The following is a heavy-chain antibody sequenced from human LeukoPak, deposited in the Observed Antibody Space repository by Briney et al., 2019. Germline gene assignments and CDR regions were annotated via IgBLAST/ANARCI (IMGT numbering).Heavy chain of an antibody. V-gene: IGHV4-39*01. CDR2: VFYSGSA. CDR3: ARRPSWPTTSAFDI. CDR1: GASIYTVGTF. D-gene: IGHD4-17*01. J-gene: IGHJ3*02. Sequence: SETLSLTCAVSGASIYTVGTFWGWIRQPPGKGLEWIGSVFYSGSANYNPSLQSRVTISVDTSRNQFSLRLSSVTPADTAVYYCARRPSWPTTSAFDIWGQGTLVTVSP.